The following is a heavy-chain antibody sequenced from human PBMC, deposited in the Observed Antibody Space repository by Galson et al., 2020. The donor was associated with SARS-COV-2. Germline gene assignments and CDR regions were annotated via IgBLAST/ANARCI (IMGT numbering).Heavy chain of an antibody. CDR1: GGSVDSGSYF. J-gene: IGHJ4*02. CDR3: ARGSVFGVVIIDY. Sequence: SETLSLTCTVPGGSVDSGSYFWTWIRQPPGMGLEFIGYVYSNGGTQYNPSLNSPVTMLVDPPKNQVFRTLTSVTDADTAVYYCARGSVFGVVIIDYWGQGILVTVSS. V-gene: IGHV4-61*01. CDR2: VYSNGGT. D-gene: IGHD3-3*01.